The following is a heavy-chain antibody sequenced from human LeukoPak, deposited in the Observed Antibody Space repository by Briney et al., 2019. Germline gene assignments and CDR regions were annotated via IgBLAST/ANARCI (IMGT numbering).Heavy chain of an antibody. D-gene: IGHD5-18*01. J-gene: IGHJ4*02. CDR2: ISSSSSTI. Sequence: GGSLRLSCAASGFTVSSNYMSWVRQAPGKGLEWVSYISSSSSTIYYADSVKGRFTISRDNAKNSLYLQMNSLRAEDTAVYYCARLDTAMVNDYWGQGTLVTVSS. CDR1: GFTVSSNY. V-gene: IGHV3-48*01. CDR3: ARLDTAMVNDY.